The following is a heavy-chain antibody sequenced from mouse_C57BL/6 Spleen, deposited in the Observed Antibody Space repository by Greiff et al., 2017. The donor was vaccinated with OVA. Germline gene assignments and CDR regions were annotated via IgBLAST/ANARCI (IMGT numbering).Heavy chain of an antibody. D-gene: IGHD2-4*01. V-gene: IGHV3-6*01. Sequence: EVQLQESGPGLVKPSQSLSLTCSVAGYSITSGYYWNWIRQFPGNKLEWMGYISYDGSNNYNPSLKNRISITRDTSKNQFFLKLNSVTTEDTATYYCARWNYDYDDAGFDYWGQGTTLTVSS. CDR1: GYSITSGYY. J-gene: IGHJ2*01. CDR3: ARWNYDYDDAGFDY. CDR2: ISYDGSN.